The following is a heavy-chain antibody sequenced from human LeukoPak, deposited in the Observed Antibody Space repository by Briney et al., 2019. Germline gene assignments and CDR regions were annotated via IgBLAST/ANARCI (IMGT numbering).Heavy chain of an antibody. D-gene: IGHD3-22*01. CDR1: GYTFTAYY. CDR2: INPNSGGT. CDR3: ASTPYYYDSSGYHPLDY. Sequence: GASVKVSCKASGYTFTAYYMHWVRQAPGQGLEWMGWINPNSGGTNYAQKFQGRVTMTRDTSISTAYMELSRLRSDDTAVYYCASTPYYYDSSGYHPLDYWGQGTLVTVSS. V-gene: IGHV1-2*02. J-gene: IGHJ4*02.